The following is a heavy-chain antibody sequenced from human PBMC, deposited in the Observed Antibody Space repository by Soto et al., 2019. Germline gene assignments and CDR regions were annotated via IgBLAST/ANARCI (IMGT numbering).Heavy chain of an antibody. CDR3: ARSQGSSTSLEIYYYYDYGMDV. CDR1: GGTFSSYA. J-gene: IGHJ6*02. V-gene: IGHV1-69*01. CDR2: IIPISGTA. Sequence: QVQLVQSGAEVKKPGSSVKVSCKASGGTFSSYAISWVRQAPGQGLEWMGGIIPISGTANYAQKFQGRVTITADESTSTAYMELSSLRSEDTAGYYCARSQGSSTSLEIYYYYDYGMDVWGQGTTVTVSS. D-gene: IGHD2-2*01.